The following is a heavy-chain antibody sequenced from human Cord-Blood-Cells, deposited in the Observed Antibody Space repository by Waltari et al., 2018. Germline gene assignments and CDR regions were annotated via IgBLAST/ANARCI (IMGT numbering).Heavy chain of an antibody. J-gene: IGHJ3*02. CDR1: GFTFSRYS. D-gene: IGHD7-27*01. CDR3: ARQLGSRGIAFDI. V-gene: IGHV3-21*01. CDR2: ISSSSSYI. Sequence: EVQLVESGGGLVKPGGSLRLSCAASGFTFSRYSMNWLRQAPGKGLEWVSSISSSSSYIYYADSVKGRFTISRDNAKNSLYLQMNSLRAEDTTVYYCARQLGSRGIAFDIWGQGTMVTVSS.